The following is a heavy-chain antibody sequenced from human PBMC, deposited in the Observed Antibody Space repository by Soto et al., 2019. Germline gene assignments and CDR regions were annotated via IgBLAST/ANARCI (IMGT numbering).Heavy chain of an antibody. CDR3: ARDKRTSSGGGTIY. D-gene: IGHD6-19*01. J-gene: IGHJ4*02. CDR1: GYTFTSYG. CDR2: ISAYNGNT. V-gene: IGHV1-18*01. Sequence: ASVKVSCKASGYTFTSYGISWVRQAPGQGLEWMGWISAYNGNTDYAQKLQGRVTMTTDTSTSTAYMELRSLRSDDTAVYYCARDKRTSSGGGTIYWGQGTLVTVSS.